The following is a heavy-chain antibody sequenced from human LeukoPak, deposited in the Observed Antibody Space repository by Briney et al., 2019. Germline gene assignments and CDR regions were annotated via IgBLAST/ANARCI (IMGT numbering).Heavy chain of an antibody. V-gene: IGHV1-8*01. D-gene: IGHD2-2*01. CDR2: MNPKSGNT. Sequence: GASVKVSCKASGYTFISYDIVWLRQATGQGLEWMGYMNPKSGNTDYVQNFQCRVTMTRDTSITTAYMELSGLRSEDTAVYYCARKIASTRLGVRYYYMDVWGEGTTVTISS. CDR3: ARKIASTRLGVRYYYMDV. J-gene: IGHJ6*03. CDR1: GYTFISYD.